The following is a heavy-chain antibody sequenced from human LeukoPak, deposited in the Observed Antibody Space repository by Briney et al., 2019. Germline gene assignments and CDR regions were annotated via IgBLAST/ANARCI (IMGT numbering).Heavy chain of an antibody. CDR3: AELGATSH. Sequence: LPGGSLRLSCAASGFTFSSYAMHWVRQAPGKGLEWVAVISYDGSNKYYADSVKGRFTISRDNSKNTLYLQVNSLRAEDTAVYYCAELGATSHWGQGTLVTVSS. J-gene: IGHJ4*02. CDR1: GFTFSSYA. V-gene: IGHV3-30*04. CDR2: ISYDGSNK. D-gene: IGHD1-26*01.